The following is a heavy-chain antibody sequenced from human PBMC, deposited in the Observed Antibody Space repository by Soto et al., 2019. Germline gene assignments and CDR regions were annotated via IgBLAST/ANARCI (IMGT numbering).Heavy chain of an antibody. CDR2: INPTTGAT. CDR1: GYTFTAQY. V-gene: IGHV1-2*02. D-gene: IGHD6-19*01. J-gene: IGHJ5*02. Sequence: ASLKVSCKATGYTFTAQYLHWVRKAPGEGLEWMGWINPTTGATRYAQKFQGRVTMTRDTSMSTAYLEVRSLRPDDTAVYYCAKGDSSWVSWFDPWGQGTLVTVSS. CDR3: AKGDSSWVSWFDP.